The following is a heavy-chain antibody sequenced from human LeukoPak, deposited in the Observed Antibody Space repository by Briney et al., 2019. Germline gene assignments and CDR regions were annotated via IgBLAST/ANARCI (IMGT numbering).Heavy chain of an antibody. CDR1: GFTFSSYW. CDR3: ARDYDYYYYGMDV. V-gene: IGHV3-7*01. CDR2: IKQDGSEK. D-gene: IGHD3-16*01. J-gene: IGHJ6*02. Sequence: GSLRLSCVASGFTFSSYWMSWVRQAPGKGLEWVANIKQDGSEKYYVDSVKGRFTISRDNAKNSLYPQMNSLRAEDTAVYYCARDYDYYYYGMDVWGQGTTVTVSS.